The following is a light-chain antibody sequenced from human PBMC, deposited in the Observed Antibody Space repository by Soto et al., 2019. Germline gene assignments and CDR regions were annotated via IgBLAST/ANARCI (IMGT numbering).Light chain of an antibody. V-gene: IGLV1-44*01. CDR1: SSNIGSTT. J-gene: IGLJ3*02. CDR3: AAWDDSLNGVV. Sequence: QSVLTQPPSASRTPGQRVTIACSGSSSNIGSTTIKWYQQLPGTAPKLLIYNNNQRPSGVPDRFSGSKSGTSASLSISGLQSEDEADYYCAAWDDSLNGVVFGGGTKLTVL. CDR2: NNN.